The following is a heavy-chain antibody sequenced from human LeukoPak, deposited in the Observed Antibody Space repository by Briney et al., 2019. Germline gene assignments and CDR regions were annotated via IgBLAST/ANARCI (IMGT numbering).Heavy chain of an antibody. Sequence: SETLSLTCTVSGGSINYYYWGWIRQPPGKGLEWIGYIYYSGSTSYNPSLKSRVTISVDTSKNQFSLKLNSVTAADTALYYCARGLYGSKGIFDYWGQGTLVTVSS. CDR3: ARGLYGSKGIFDY. J-gene: IGHJ4*02. D-gene: IGHD3-10*01. V-gene: IGHV4-59*01. CDR1: GGSINYYY. CDR2: IYYSGST.